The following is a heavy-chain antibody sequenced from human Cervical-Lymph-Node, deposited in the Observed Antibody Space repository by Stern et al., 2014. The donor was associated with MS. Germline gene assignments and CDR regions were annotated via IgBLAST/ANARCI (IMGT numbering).Heavy chain of an antibody. Sequence: QLVQSGAEVKKPGESLKISCKGSGYTFTANWIAWVRQMPGKGLEWMGSIYPGDSDTRYSPPVQGQVTIAADKSISTAYLQWSSLEASDTAMYYCARDYGDYAFDYWGQGTLVTVSS. V-gene: IGHV5-51*01. CDR3: ARDYGDYAFDY. CDR2: IYPGDSDT. J-gene: IGHJ4*02. CDR1: GYTFTANW. D-gene: IGHD4-17*01.